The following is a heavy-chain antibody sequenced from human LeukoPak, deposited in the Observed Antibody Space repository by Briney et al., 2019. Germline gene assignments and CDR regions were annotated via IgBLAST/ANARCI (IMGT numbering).Heavy chain of an antibody. CDR2: ISNSGDHT. CDR1: GFSFSSYV. Sequence: GGSLRLSCAASGFSFSSYVMSWVRQAPGKGLEWVSDISNSGDHTYYTDSVKGRFTISRDNAKNTLYLQMNSLRAEDTAVYYCARVVVGATDWFDPWGQGTLVTVSS. J-gene: IGHJ5*02. CDR3: ARVVVGATDWFDP. V-gene: IGHV3-23*01. D-gene: IGHD1-26*01.